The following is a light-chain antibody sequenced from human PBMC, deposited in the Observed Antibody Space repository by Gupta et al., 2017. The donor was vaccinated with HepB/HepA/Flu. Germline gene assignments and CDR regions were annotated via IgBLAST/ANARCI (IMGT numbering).Light chain of an antibody. J-gene: IGKJ1*01. CDR1: QNIRSS. CDR3: QQRNNWPRT. CDR2: DVS. V-gene: IGKV3-11*01. Sequence: EIVLTQSPAALSLSPGERATLSCRASQNIRSSLAWYQHKSGRAPRLLIYDVSNRATGIPVRFVGSGSGTDFTLTISSLEPEDVAVYYCQQRNNWPRTFGQGTXVEI.